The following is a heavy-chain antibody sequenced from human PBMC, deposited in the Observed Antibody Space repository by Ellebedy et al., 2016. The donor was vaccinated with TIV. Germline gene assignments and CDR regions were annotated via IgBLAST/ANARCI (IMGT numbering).Heavy chain of an antibody. CDR1: GFTFSSYA. CDR3: AKAHDYGDYVGAFDI. D-gene: IGHD4-17*01. J-gene: IGHJ3*02. Sequence: GESLKISCAASGFTFSSYAMSWVRQAPGKGLEWVSAISGSGGSTYYADSVKGRFTISRDNSKNTLYLQMNSLRAEDTAVYYCAKAHDYGDYVGAFDIWGQGTMVTVSS. CDR2: ISGSGGST. V-gene: IGHV3-23*01.